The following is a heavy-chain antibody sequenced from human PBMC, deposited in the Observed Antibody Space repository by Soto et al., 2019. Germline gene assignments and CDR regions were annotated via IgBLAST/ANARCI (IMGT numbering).Heavy chain of an antibody. Sequence: GASVKVSCKASGYTFTSYGISWVRQAPGQGLEWMGWISAYNGNTNYAQKLQGRVTMTTDTSTSTAYMELRSLRSDDTAVYYCARFYYGSGSYLKDYYYYYGMDVWGQGTTVTVSS. D-gene: IGHD3-10*01. V-gene: IGHV1-18*01. J-gene: IGHJ6*02. CDR2: ISAYNGNT. CDR3: ARFYYGSGSYLKDYYYYYGMDV. CDR1: GYTFTSYG.